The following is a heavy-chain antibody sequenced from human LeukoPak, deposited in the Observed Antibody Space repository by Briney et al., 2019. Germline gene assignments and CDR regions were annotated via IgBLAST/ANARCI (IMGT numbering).Heavy chain of an antibody. J-gene: IGHJ6*03. CDR3: ARSFPSYYYYMDV. V-gene: IGHV1-18*01. CDR2: ISAYNGST. CDR1: GYTFTSYG. Sequence: GASVKVSCKASGYTFTSYGISWVRQAPEQGLEWMGWISAYNGSTNYAQKLQGRVTMTTDTSTSTAYMELRSLRSDDTAVYYCARSFPSYYYYMDVWGKGTTVTVSS.